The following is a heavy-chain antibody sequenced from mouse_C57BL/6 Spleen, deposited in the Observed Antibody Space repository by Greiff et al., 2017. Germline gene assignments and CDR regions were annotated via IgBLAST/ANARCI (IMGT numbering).Heavy chain of an antibody. CDR2: INPSTGGT. Sequence: EVQLQQSGPELVKPGASVKISCKASGYSFTGYYMNWVKQSPEKSLEWIGEINPSTGGTTYNQKFKAKATLTVDKSSSTAYMQLKSLTSEDSAVYYCASPDDWGQGTTLTVSS. CDR1: GYSFTGYY. CDR3: ASPDD. V-gene: IGHV1-42*01. J-gene: IGHJ2*01.